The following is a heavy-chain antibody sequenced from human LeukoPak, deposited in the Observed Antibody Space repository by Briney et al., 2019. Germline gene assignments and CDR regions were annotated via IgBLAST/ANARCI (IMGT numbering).Heavy chain of an antibody. Sequence: ASVKVSCKVSGYTLTELSMHWVRQAPGKGIEWMGGFDPEDGGRINAQKYHGRVTMTEHTSTDTAYMELSNLRSEDTAVLYCATDRDYYDSSGYSPFDPWGQGTLVTVSS. D-gene: IGHD3-22*01. CDR2: FDPEDGGR. V-gene: IGHV1-24*01. J-gene: IGHJ5*02. CDR1: GYTLTELS. CDR3: ATDRDYYDSSGYSPFDP.